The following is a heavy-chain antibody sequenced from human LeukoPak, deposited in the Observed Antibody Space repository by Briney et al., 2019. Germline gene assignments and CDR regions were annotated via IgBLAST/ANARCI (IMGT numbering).Heavy chain of an antibody. CDR3: ARHGYSSAFDY. CDR1: GGSISSSSYY. V-gene: IGHV4-39*01. D-gene: IGHD6-19*01. CDR2: IYYSRSN. Sequence: WATLTLTCTASGGSISSSSYYWGRIRPPPGKELEWIGSIYYSRSNYYHQSHKRRATISVDSSNNEFSLMLSSVTAADTAVYYCARHGYSSAFDYCGQGTLVTASS. J-gene: IGHJ4*02.